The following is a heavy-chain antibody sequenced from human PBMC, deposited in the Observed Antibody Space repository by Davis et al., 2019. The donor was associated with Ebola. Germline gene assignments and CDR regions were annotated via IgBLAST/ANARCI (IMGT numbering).Heavy chain of an antibody. Sequence: MPSETLSLTCTVSGGSISSYYWSWIRQPPGKGLEWIGYIYYSGSTYYNPSLKSRVTISVDTSKNQFSLKLSSVTAADTAVYYCARGYCSGGSCYFGYWGQGTLVTVSS. V-gene: IGHV4-59*08. D-gene: IGHD2-15*01. CDR1: GGSISSYY. J-gene: IGHJ4*02. CDR2: IYYSGST. CDR3: ARGYCSGGSCYFGY.